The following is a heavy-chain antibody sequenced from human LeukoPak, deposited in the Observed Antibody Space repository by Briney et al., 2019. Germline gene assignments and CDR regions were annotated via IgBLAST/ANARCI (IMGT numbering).Heavy chain of an antibody. D-gene: IGHD3-10*02. Sequence: PGGSLRLSCAASGFTFSSYEMNWVRQAPGKGLEWVSYISSIGSTIYYADSVKGRFNISRDNEKNSLYLKMNSLRAEDTAVYYCAELGITMIGGVWGKGTTVTISS. CDR1: GFTFSSYE. CDR2: ISSIGSTI. CDR3: AELGITMIGGV. V-gene: IGHV3-48*03. J-gene: IGHJ6*04.